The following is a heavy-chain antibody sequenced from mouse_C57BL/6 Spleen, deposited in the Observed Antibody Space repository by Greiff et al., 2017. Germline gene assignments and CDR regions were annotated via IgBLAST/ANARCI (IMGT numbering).Heavy chain of an antibody. CDR1: GYTFTSYW. J-gene: IGHJ3*01. CDR3: AIDIYYGRTCAD. D-gene: IGHD2-1*01. Sequence: QVQLQQPGAELVKPGASVKVSCKASGYTFTSYWMYWVKQRPDQGLEWIGRIHPSDSATYYNQKFNCKSTLTVDKSSSTAYMQLSSLTSEDSAVDYCAIDIYYGRTCADWGQGTMVTVSA. V-gene: IGHV1-74*01. CDR2: IHPSDSAT.